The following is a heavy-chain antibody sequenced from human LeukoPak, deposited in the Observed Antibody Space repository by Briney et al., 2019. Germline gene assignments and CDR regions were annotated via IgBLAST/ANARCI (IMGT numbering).Heavy chain of an antibody. D-gene: IGHD3-22*01. Sequence: ASVKVSCKASGYTFTSYGISWVRQAPGQGLEWMGWISAYNGNTNYAQKLQGRVTMTTDTSTSTAYMELRSLRSDDTAVYYCARGLYYYDSSGYYDPTFDYWGQGTLVTVSS. V-gene: IGHV1-18*01. CDR3: ARGLYYYDSSGYYDPTFDY. CDR2: ISAYNGNT. J-gene: IGHJ4*02. CDR1: GYTFTSYG.